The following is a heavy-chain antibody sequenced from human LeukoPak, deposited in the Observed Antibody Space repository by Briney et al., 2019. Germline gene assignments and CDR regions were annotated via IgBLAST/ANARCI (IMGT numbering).Heavy chain of an antibody. Sequence: GGSLRLSCAASGFTFSSYAMSWVRQAPGKGLEWVSAISGSGGSTYYADSVKGRFTISRDNSKNTLYLQMNSLTAGDTAVYFCAKDGTTTVTFDYWGQGTLVTASS. CDR2: ISGSGGST. V-gene: IGHV3-23*01. D-gene: IGHD4-11*01. J-gene: IGHJ4*02. CDR1: GFTFSSYA. CDR3: AKDGTTTVTFDY.